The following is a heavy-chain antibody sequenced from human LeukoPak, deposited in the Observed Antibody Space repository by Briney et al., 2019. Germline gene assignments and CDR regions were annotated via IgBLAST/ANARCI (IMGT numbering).Heavy chain of an antibody. V-gene: IGHV3-66*01. CDR2: IYSGGST. D-gene: IGHD3-10*01. CDR1: GFTVGSNY. J-gene: IGHJ4*02. CDR3: TTSWPKVREGDQ. Sequence: GGSLRLSCAASGFTVGSNYMSWVRQAPGKGLEWVSVIYSGGSTYYADSVKGRFTISRDNSKNTLYLQMNSLRAEDTAVYYCTTSWPKVREGDQWGQGTLVTVSS.